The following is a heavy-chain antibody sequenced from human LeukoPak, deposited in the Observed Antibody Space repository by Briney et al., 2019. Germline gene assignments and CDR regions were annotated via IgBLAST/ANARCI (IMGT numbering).Heavy chain of an antibody. D-gene: IGHD1-26*01. J-gene: IGHJ4*02. V-gene: IGHV4-34*01. CDR3: ARVLLRVYYFDY. CDR1: GGSFSGYY. CDR2: INHSGST. Sequence: PSETLSLTCAVYGGSFSGYYWSWIRQPPGKGLEWIGEINHSGSTNYNPSLKSRVTISVDTSKNRFSLKLSSVTAADTAVYYCARVLLRVYYFDYWGQGTLVTVSS.